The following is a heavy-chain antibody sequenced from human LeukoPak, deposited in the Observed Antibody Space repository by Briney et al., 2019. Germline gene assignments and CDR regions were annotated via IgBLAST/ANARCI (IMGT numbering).Heavy chain of an antibody. CDR3: ARHKYYYDSSGYLFDY. Sequence: SETLSLTCTVSGGSISSSSYYWGWIRQPPGKGLEWIGSIYYIGSTYYNPSLKSRVTISVDTSKNQCSLKLSSVTAADTAVYYCARHKYYYDSSGYLFDYWGQGTLVTVSS. D-gene: IGHD3-22*01. CDR1: GGSISSSSYY. J-gene: IGHJ4*02. CDR2: IYYIGST. V-gene: IGHV4-39*01.